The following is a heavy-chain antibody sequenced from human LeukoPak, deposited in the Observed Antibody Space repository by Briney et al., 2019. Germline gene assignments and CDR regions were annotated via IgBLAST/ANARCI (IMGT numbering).Heavy chain of an antibody. J-gene: IGHJ4*02. V-gene: IGHV3-23*01. CDR1: GFTFSSYA. D-gene: IGHD6-13*01. Sequence: GGSLRLSCAASGFTFSSYAMSWVRQAPGKGLEWVSAISGSGGSTYYADSVKGRFTISRDNSKNTLYLQMNSLRAEDTAVYYWAKTPGVYWSRWYFFGLWGQGTLVNVSS. CDR2: ISGSGGST. CDR3: AKTPGVYWSRWYFFGL.